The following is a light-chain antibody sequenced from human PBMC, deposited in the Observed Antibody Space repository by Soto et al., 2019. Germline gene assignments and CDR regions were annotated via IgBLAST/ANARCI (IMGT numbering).Light chain of an antibody. V-gene: IGLV2-14*01. CDR3: SAYTTSATRV. CDR1: SSDVGASNY. Sequence: QSALTQPASLSGSPGQSSTISCTGTSSDVGASNYVSWYQQHPGKAPNLMISDVSNRPSVVSNRFSGSKSGNTASLTISGLQADDESYYYCSAYTTSATRVFGTGTTLTV. J-gene: IGLJ1*01. CDR2: DVS.